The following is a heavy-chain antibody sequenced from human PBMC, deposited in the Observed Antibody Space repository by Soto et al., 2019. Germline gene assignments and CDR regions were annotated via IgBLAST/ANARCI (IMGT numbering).Heavy chain of an antibody. J-gene: IGHJ3*02. Sequence: ASVKGSCKAAGYAFTGDGSTWGRQAPGQGLEWMGWISAYNGNTNYAQKLQGRVTMTTDTSTSTAYMELRSLRSDDTAVYYCARNDYGDYDDALDIWGQGTMVTVSS. CDR2: ISAYNGNT. CDR1: GYAFTGDG. V-gene: IGHV1-18*01. CDR3: ARNDYGDYDDALDI. D-gene: IGHD4-17*01.